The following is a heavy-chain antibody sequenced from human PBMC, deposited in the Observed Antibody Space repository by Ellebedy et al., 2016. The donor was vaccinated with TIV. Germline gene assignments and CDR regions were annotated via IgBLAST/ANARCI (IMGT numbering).Heavy chain of an antibody. V-gene: IGHV3-48*03. Sequence: PGGSLRLSCAASGFTFSSYEMNWVRQAPGKGLEWVSYISSSGSTIYYADSVKGRFTISRDNAKNSLYLQMNSLRAEDTAVYYCARWGYSYGVYYFDYWGQGTLVTVSS. CDR3: ARWGYSYGVYYFDY. D-gene: IGHD5-18*01. CDR2: ISSSGSTI. J-gene: IGHJ4*02. CDR1: GFTFSSYE.